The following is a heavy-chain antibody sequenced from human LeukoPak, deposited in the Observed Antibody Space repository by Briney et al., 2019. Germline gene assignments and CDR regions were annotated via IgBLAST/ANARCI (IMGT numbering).Heavy chain of an antibody. CDR1: GYTFTSYD. CDR3: ARGRSSGYDAFDI. D-gene: IGHD3-22*01. V-gene: IGHV1-69*13. CDR2: IIPIFGTA. Sequence: GASVKVSCKASGYTFTSYDISWVRQAPGQGLEWMGGIIPIFGTANYAQKFQGRVTITADESTSTAYMELSSLKSEDTAVYYCARGRSSGYDAFDIWGQGTMVTVSS. J-gene: IGHJ3*02.